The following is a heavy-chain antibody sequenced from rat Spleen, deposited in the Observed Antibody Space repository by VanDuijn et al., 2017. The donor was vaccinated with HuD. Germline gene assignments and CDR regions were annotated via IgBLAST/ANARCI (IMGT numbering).Heavy chain of an antibody. V-gene: IGHV5-25*01. CDR3: ARQGTDNIKSYFDY. D-gene: IGHD1-11*01. CDR2: ISAGGDNT. CDR1: GFTFSNFD. J-gene: IGHJ3*01. Sequence: EVQLEESGGGLVQPGRSMKLSCAASGFTFSNFDMAWVRQAPTKGLEWVASISAGGDNTYYRDSVKGRFTISRDNAKSTLYLQLDSLRSEDTATYYCARQGTDNIKSYFDYWGQGTLVTVSS.